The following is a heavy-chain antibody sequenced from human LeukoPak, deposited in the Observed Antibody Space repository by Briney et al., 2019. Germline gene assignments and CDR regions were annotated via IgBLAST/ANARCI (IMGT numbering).Heavy chain of an antibody. D-gene: IGHD1-26*01. J-gene: IGHJ4*02. V-gene: IGHV3-23*01. CDR2: ISGSGGST. CDR1: GFTFDDYG. CDR3: AKDRGYTGSYLKYYFDY. Sequence: TGGSLRLSCAASGFTFDDYGMTWVRQAPGKGLEWVSAISGSGGSTYYADSVKGRFTISRDNSKNTLSLQMNSLRVEDTAVYYCAKDRGYTGSYLKYYFDYWGQGTLVTVSS.